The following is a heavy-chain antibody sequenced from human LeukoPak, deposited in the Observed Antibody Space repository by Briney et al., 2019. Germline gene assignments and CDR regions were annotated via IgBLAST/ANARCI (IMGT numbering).Heavy chain of an antibody. Sequence: ASVKVSCKASGYTFISHGISWVRQAPGQGLEWMGWMSVYNGKTNYVQKLQGRVTMTTDTSTSTAYMELRSLRSDDTAVYYCARRITIFGVTDYYGMDVWGQGTTVTVSS. CDR1: GYTFISHG. CDR2: MSVYNGKT. J-gene: IGHJ6*02. CDR3: ARRITIFGVTDYYGMDV. V-gene: IGHV1-18*01. D-gene: IGHD3-3*01.